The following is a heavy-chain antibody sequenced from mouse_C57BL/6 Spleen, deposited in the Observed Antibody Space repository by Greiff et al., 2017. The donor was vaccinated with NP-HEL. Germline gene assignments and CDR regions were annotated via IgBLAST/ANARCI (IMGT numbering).Heavy chain of an antibody. J-gene: IGHJ4*01. CDR3: ARSYYSNSYAMDY. D-gene: IGHD2-5*01. V-gene: IGHV1-26*01. CDR1: GYTFTDYY. CDR2: INPNNGGT. Sequence: VQLQQSGPELVKPGASVKISCKASGYTFTDYYMNWVKQSHGKSLEWIGDINPNNGGTSYNQKFKGKATLTVDKSSSTAYMELRSLTSEDSAVYYCARSYYSNSYAMDYWGQGTSVTVSS.